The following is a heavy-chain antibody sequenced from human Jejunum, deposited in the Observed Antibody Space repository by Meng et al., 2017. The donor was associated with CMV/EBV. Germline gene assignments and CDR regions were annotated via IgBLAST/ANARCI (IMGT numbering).Heavy chain of an antibody. CDR3: ERGRSGEPTDY. CDR2: INPKSGSI. V-gene: IGHV1-2*06. CDR1: GYIFSGYY. D-gene: IGHD6-19*01. J-gene: IGHJ4*02. Sequence: SCTASGYIFSGYYMYWVRQAPGQSLEYMGRINPKSGSIDYTQNFQGRVTMTMDTSSNTVYMDLSSLRSDDTAVYYCERGRSGEPTDYWGQGTLVTVSS.